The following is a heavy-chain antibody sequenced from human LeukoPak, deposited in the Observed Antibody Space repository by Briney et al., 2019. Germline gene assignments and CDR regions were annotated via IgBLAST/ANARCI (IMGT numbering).Heavy chain of an antibody. CDR3: ASYYASGVSAYDYFGMDV. D-gene: IGHD3-10*01. Sequence: SETLSLTCAVSGYSISNGYYWGWIRQPPGKGLEWIGSMYHNRGTYYNPSLKSRVTISMDTSKNQFSLRLSSVTAADTAVYYCASYYASGVSAYDYFGMDVWGKGTTVTVS. CDR1: GYSISNGYY. V-gene: IGHV4-38-2*01. J-gene: IGHJ6*04. CDR2: MYHNRGT.